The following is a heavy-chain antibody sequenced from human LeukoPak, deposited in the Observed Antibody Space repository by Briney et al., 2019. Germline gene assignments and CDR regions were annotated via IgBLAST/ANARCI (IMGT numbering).Heavy chain of an antibody. D-gene: IGHD6-19*01. J-gene: IGHJ5*02. Sequence: ASVKDSCKASGYTFTGYYMHWVRQAPGQGLEWMGWISAYNGNTNYAQKLQGRVTMTTDTSTSTAYMELRSLRSDDTAVYYCARAIQQWLVGFDPWGQGTLVTVSS. CDR1: GYTFTGYY. CDR3: ARAIQQWLVGFDP. CDR2: ISAYNGNT. V-gene: IGHV1-18*04.